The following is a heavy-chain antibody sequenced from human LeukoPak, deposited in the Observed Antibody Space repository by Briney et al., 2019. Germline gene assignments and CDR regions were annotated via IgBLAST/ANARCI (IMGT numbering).Heavy chain of an antibody. CDR1: GFRFTSYW. V-gene: IGHV5-51*01. CDR3: ASRLGYCSGGSCYDY. CDR2: IYPGDSDT. J-gene: IGHJ4*02. Sequence: GGSLKISCQGSGFRFTSYWIGWVRQVPGKGLEWMGIIYPGDSDTRYSPSFQGQVTISAEKSNRTASLQSSSLKASDTAMYYCASRLGYCSGGSCYDYWGQGTLVTVSS. D-gene: IGHD2-15*01.